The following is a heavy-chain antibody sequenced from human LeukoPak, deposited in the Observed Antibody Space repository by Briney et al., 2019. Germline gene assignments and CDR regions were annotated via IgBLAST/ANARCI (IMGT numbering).Heavy chain of an antibody. CDR2: ISSGSSAI. Sequence: PGGSLRLSCEASGFTFTTYSMTWVRQAPGKGLEWVSIISSGSSAIFSADALKGRFTISRDDAKNLLYLDMNSLRAEDTAVYYCAKDGEKNYYYYYMDVWGKGTTVTVSS. J-gene: IGHJ6*03. V-gene: IGHV3-21*01. CDR1: GFTFTTYS. CDR3: AKDGEKNYYYYYMDV. D-gene: IGHD3-10*01.